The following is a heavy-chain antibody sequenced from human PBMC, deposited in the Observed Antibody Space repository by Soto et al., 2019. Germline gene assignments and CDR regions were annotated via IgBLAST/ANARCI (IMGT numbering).Heavy chain of an antibody. CDR1: GYTFTSYG. CDR3: ARDGWNYDILTGYGFDP. CDR2: ISAYNGNT. J-gene: IGHJ5*02. V-gene: IGHV1-18*01. Sequence: ASVKVSFKASGYTFTSYGISWVRQAPGQGLEWMGWISAYNGNTNYAQKLQGRVTMTTDTSTSTAYMELRSLRSDDTAVYYCARDGWNYDILTGYGFDPWGQGTLVTVSS. D-gene: IGHD3-9*01.